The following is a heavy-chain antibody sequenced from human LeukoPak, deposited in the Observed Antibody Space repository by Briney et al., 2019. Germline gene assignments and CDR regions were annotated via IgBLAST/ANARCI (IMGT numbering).Heavy chain of an antibody. Sequence: PGGSLRLSCAASGFTVSSNYMSWVRQAPGKGLEWVSVIYSGGSTYYADSVKGRFTISRDNSKNTLYLQMNSLRAEDTAVYYCAPPPYSTYYYYYGMDVWGQGTTVTVSS. V-gene: IGHV3-66*01. CDR1: GFTVSSNY. CDR2: IYSGGST. D-gene: IGHD1-26*01. J-gene: IGHJ6*02. CDR3: APPPYSTYYYYYGMDV.